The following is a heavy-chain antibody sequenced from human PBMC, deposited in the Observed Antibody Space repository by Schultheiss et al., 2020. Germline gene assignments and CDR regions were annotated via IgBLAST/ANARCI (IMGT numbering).Heavy chain of an antibody. CDR3: AKDLDEYCSGGSCWHIDY. J-gene: IGHJ4*02. V-gene: IGHV3-30*04. D-gene: IGHD2-15*01. CDR1: GFTFSSYA. Sequence: GESLKISCAASGFTFSSYAMHWVRQAPGKGLEWVAVISYDGSNKYYADSVKGRFTISRDNSKNTLYLQMNSLRAEDTAVYYCAKDLDEYCSGGSCWHIDYWGQGTLVTVSS. CDR2: ISYDGSNK.